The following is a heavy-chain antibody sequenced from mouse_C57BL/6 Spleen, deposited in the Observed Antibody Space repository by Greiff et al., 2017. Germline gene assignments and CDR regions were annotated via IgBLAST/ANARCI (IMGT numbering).Heavy chain of an antibody. CDR1: GYAFTNYL. CDR3: ARSSYYGSSRYAMDY. J-gene: IGHJ4*01. CDR2: INPGSGGT. V-gene: IGHV1-54*01. D-gene: IGHD1-1*01. Sequence: QVQLQQSGAELVRPGTSVKVSCKASGYAFTNYLIEWVKQRPGQGLEGIGEINPGSGGTKYNEKFKGKATLTADKSSSTAYMQLSSLTSEDSAVYVCARSSYYGSSRYAMDYWGQGTSVTVSS.